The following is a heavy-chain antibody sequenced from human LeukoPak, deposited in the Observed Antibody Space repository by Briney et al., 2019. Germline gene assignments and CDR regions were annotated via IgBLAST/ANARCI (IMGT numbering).Heavy chain of an antibody. Sequence: ASAKVSCKASGYTFTGYYMHWVRQAPGQGLEWMGRINPNSGGTNYAQKFQGRVTMTRDTSISTAYMQLSRLRSDDTAVYYCARDHEGAGYSYGNSYYYYYMDVWGKGTTVTVSS. V-gene: IGHV1-2*06. D-gene: IGHD5-18*01. CDR1: GYTFTGYY. CDR3: ARDHEGAGYSYGNSYYYYYMDV. CDR2: INPNSGGT. J-gene: IGHJ6*03.